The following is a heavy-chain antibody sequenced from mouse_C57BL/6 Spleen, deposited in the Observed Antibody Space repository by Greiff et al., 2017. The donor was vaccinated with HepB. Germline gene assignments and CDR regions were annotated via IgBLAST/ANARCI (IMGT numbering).Heavy chain of an antibody. CDR3: ARGGTKAMDY. D-gene: IGHD3-3*01. CDR1: GYSFTGYY. Sequence: VQLQQPGPELVKPGASVKISCKASGYSFTGYYMHWVKQSPGNILDWIGYIYPYNGVSSYNQKFKGKATLTLDKSSSTAYMGIRSLASEDSAVYYCARGGTKAMDYWGQGASVTVSS. V-gene: IGHV1-31*01. J-gene: IGHJ4*01. CDR2: IYPYNGVS.